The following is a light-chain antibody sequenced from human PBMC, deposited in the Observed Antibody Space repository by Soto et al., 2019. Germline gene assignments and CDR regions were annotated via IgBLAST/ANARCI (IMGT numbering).Light chain of an antibody. CDR2: GAS. CDR3: HQYGISPPRT. V-gene: IGKV3-20*01. CDR1: QSVSSSY. Sequence: EIVLTQSPGTLSLSPGEGATLSCRAIQSVSSSYLAWYQQKPGQAPRLLIYGASSRATGIPDRFSGSGSGTDFTLTIGRLEPEDFAVYYCHQYGISPPRTFGQGTKVDIK. J-gene: IGKJ1*01.